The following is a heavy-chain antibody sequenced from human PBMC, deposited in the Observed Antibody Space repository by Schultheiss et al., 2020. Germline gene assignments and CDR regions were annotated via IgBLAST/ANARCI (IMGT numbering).Heavy chain of an antibody. CDR1: GGSISSSDW. V-gene: IGHV4-4*02. CDR3: ARDCIAAAGTWWFDP. D-gene: IGHD6-13*01. CDR2: IYTSGST. J-gene: IGHJ5*02. Sequence: SETLSLTCAVSGGSISSSDWWTWVRQAPGKGLEWIGRIYTSGSTNYNPSLKSRVTISVDTSKNQFSLKLSSVTAADTAVYYCARDCIAAAGTWWFDPWGQGTLVTVSS.